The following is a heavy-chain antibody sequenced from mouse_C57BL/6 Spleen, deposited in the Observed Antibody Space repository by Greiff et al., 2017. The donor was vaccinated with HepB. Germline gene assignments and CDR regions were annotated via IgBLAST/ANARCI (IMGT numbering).Heavy chain of an antibody. V-gene: IGHV1-69*01. CDR2: IDPSDSYT. CDR3: ARCGTTVKRAHFDY. D-gene: IGHD1-1*01. CDR1: GYTFTSYW. Sequence: QVQLKQPGAELVMPGASVKLSCKASGYTFTSYWMHWVKQRPGQGLEWIGEIDPSDSYTNYNQKFKGKSTLTVDKSSSTAYMQLSSLTSEDSAVYYCARCGTTVKRAHFDYWGQGTTLTVSS. J-gene: IGHJ2*01.